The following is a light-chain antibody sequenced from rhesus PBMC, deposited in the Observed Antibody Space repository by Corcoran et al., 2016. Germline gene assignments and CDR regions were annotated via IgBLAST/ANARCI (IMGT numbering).Light chain of an antibody. Sequence: DVVMTQSPLSLPIIPGQPASISCRSSQSLVHSNGNTYLSWYHQKPGQPPRLLIYRVSNRYTGVPERFSGSGTGTDFTLKISRVEAEDVGVYYCGQGTKVPYSFGQGTKVEIK. CDR3: GQGTKVPYS. J-gene: IGKJ2*01. CDR1: QSLVHSNGNTY. V-gene: IGKV2-62*02. CDR2: RVS.